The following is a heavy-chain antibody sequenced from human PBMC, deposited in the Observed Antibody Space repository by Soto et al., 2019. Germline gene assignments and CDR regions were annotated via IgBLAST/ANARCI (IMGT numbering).Heavy chain of an antibody. V-gene: IGHV3-30*18. J-gene: IGHJ2*01. CDR2: ISSEGTKK. Sequence: QVQLEESGGAVVQPGRSLRLTCAVSGFDFNKFGMHWVRRAPGKGLEWVASISSEGTKKYFSESVRGRFTISRDNSRKTLYLQVTGLRAGDTAVYYCAKSIASKTRPLGKYFDLWGRGTLVTVSS. CDR1: GFDFNKFG. D-gene: IGHD6-6*01. CDR3: AKSIASKTRPLGKYFDL.